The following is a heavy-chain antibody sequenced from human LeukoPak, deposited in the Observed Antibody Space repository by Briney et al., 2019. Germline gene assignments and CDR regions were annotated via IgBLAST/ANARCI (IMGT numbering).Heavy chain of an antibody. D-gene: IGHD5-12*01. V-gene: IGHV4-4*03. J-gene: IGHJ4*02. CDR1: GGSIISGNW. CDR2: IYHSGRT. Sequence: PETLSLTCAVSGGSIISGNWWSWVRPPPGKGLEWIGEIYHSGRTNYNPSLKSRVTISLDKSKNHFSLNLSSVTAADTALYYCASSDGLPPRSDSSYDVFDYWGQGTLVTVSS. CDR3: ASSDGLPPRSDSSYDVFDY.